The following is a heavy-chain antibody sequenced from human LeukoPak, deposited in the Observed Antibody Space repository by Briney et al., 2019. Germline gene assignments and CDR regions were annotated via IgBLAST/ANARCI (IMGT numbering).Heavy chain of an antibody. CDR2: INLNSGGT. V-gene: IGHV1-2*02. D-gene: IGHD3-3*01. J-gene: IGHJ4*02. CDR1: GYTFTGYY. CDR3: ARAGGTIFGVVITASDY. Sequence: ASVKVSCKASGYTFTGYYMHWARQAPGQGLEWMGWINLNSGGTNYAQKFQGRVTMTRDTSISTAYMELSRLRSDDTAVYYCARAGGTIFGVVITASDYWGQGTLVTVSS.